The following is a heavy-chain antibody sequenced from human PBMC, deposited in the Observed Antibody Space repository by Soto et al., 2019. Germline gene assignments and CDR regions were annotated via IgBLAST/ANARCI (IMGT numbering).Heavy chain of an antibody. CDR2: VYYLGST. J-gene: IGHJ4*02. Sequence: SETLSLTCTVSGGSMSGYFWSWIRQSPGKGLEWIGYVYYLGSTDYNPSLKSRVTISVDTSKRQFSLKLSSVTVADTAVYYCARDGYDGSGSPYPAYWGPGAQVAVSS. V-gene: IGHV4-59*01. D-gene: IGHD3-10*01. CDR1: GGSMSGYF. CDR3: ARDGYDGSGSPYPAY.